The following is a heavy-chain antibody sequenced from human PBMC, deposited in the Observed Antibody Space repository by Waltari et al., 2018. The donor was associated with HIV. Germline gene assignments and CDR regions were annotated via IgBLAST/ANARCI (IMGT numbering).Heavy chain of an antibody. CDR3: AQDRGHISGGGN. V-gene: IGHV4-39*01. D-gene: IGHD2-8*02. Sequence: QLQLQESGPGLVKTSETLSLTCTVSGASISSTTYYWGWIRQSAGKGLEWIGSVSYTGTTYYNPSLKSRISISMDTSKNQFSLKVASVTASDMAKYYCAQDRGHISGGGNWGQGTLVTVSS. J-gene: IGHJ4*02. CDR1: GASISSTTYY. CDR2: VSYTGTT.